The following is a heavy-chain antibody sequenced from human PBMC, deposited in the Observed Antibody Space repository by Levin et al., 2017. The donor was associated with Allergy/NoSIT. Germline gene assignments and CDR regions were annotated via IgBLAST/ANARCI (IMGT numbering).Heavy chain of an antibody. CDR1: GFTFSDYY. CDR2: ISGGGDRV. J-gene: IGHJ3*02. V-gene: IGHV3-11*01. Sequence: SCAASGFTFSDYYMGWIRQAPGKGLEWISFISGGGDRVFYADSVKGRFTISRDNGKKLLYLQMSSLRDDDTARYYCLSFYTTRWYPGGLDIWGQGTMVTVSS. D-gene: IGHD2/OR15-2a*01. CDR3: LSFYTTRWYPGGLDI.